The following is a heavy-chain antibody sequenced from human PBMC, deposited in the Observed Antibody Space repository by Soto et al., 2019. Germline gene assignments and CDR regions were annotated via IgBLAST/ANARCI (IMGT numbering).Heavy chain of an antibody. V-gene: IGHV1-18*01. CDR3: ARVVPGAEAWFGP. D-gene: IGHD2-2*01. CDR1: GSTFSNYG. Sequence: ASVNVYCTTSGSTFSNYGITWVRQAPGQPLEWLGWISLYSDGTNYAQKFQGRVSMTTDTSTTTAYMELRSLRSDDTAVYYCARVVPGAEAWFGPWGQGTLVTVSS. J-gene: IGHJ5*02. CDR2: ISLYSDGT.